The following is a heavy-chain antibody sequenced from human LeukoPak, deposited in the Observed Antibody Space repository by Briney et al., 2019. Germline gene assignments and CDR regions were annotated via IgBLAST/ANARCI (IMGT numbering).Heavy chain of an antibody. CDR1: GGSMSGYY. J-gene: IGHJ4*02. D-gene: IGHD4-11*01. CDR2: IYYSGST. Sequence: PSETPSLACTVSGGSMSGYYWSWIRQPPGKGLEWIGYIYYSGSTSYNPSLKSRITISVDTSRNQFSLKVRSVTAADTAVYYCASGADYSNYYFDYWGQGTLVTVSS. V-gene: IGHV4-59*01. CDR3: ASGADYSNYYFDY.